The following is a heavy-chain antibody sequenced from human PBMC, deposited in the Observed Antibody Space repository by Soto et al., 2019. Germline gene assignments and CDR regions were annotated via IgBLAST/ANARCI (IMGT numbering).Heavy chain of an antibody. Sequence: GGSLRLSCAASGFTFSSYAMSWVRQAPGKGLEWVSAISGSGGSTYYADSVKGRFTISRDNSKNTLYLQMDSLRAEDTAVYYCAKDSSGYPGGYFDYWGQGTLVTVSS. D-gene: IGHD3-22*01. CDR2: ISGSGGST. CDR3: AKDSSGYPGGYFDY. CDR1: GFTFSSYA. J-gene: IGHJ4*02. V-gene: IGHV3-23*01.